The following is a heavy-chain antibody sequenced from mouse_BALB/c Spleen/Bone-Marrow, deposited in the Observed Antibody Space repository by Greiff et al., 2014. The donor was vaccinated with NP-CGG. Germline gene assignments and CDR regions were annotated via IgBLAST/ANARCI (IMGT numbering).Heavy chain of an antibody. Sequence: QVQLKESGPGLVAPSQSLSITCTVSGFSLTNYGVHWVRQPPGKGLEWLGVIWADGSTNYNSALMSRLSISKDNSKSQVFFKMNSLQTDDTAMYYCARITTATGAMDYSGPGTSVTVSS. CDR1: GFSLTNYG. J-gene: IGHJ4*01. V-gene: IGHV2-9*02. D-gene: IGHD1-2*01. CDR3: ARITTATGAMDY. CDR2: IWADGST.